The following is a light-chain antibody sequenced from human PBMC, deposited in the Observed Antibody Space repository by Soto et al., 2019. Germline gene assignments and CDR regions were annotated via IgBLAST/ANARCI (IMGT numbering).Light chain of an antibody. J-gene: IGKJ4*01. Sequence: EIVLTQSPGTLSLSPGERATLSCRASQSVRSTYLAWYQQKPGQAPRLLIYGASSRATGIPDRLSGSGSGTDFTLTISRLEPEDFAVYYCQQYGNSQLTFGGGTKVEIK. CDR1: QSVRSTY. V-gene: IGKV3-20*01. CDR3: QQYGNSQLT. CDR2: GAS.